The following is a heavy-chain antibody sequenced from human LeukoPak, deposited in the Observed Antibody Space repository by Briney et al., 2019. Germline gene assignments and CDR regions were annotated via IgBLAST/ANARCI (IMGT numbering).Heavy chain of an antibody. CDR1: GGSFSGYY. D-gene: IGHD3-10*01. CDR2: INHSGST. J-gene: IGHJ4*02. V-gene: IGHV4-34*01. Sequence: SETLSLTCAVYGGSFSGYYWSWIRQPPGKGLEWIGEINHSGSTNYNPSLKSRVTISVDTSKNQFSLKLSSVTAADTAVYYCARVGYYGSGSYHLPFDYWGQGTLVTVSS. CDR3: ARVGYYGSGSYHLPFDY.